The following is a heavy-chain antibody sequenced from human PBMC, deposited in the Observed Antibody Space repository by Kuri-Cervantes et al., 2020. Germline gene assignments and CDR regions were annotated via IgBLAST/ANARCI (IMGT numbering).Heavy chain of an antibody. J-gene: IGHJ4*02. D-gene: IGHD3-22*01. CDR3: AKGRRDSSGYYPDFDY. CDR1: GFTFSSYW. CDR2: IKQDGSEK. Sequence: GGSLRLSCAASGFTFSSYWMSWVRQAPGKGLEWVANIKQDGSEKYYVDSVKGRFTISRDNSKNTLYLQMNSLRAEDTAVYYCAKGRRDSSGYYPDFDYWGQGTLVTVSS. V-gene: IGHV3-7*03.